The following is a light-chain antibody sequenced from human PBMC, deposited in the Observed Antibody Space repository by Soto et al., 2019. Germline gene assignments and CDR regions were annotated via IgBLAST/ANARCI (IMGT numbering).Light chain of an antibody. V-gene: IGLV2-18*02. CDR1: SSDVGSYNR. CDR3: NSYTSSNTYV. CDR2: EVT. J-gene: IGLJ1*01. Sequence: QSALTQPPSVSGSPGQSVTISCTGTSSDVGSYNRVAWYQQPPGTAPKLMIYEVTNRPSGVPDRFSGSKSGNTASLTISGLQAEDEDDYYCNSYTSSNTYVFGTGTKVTVL.